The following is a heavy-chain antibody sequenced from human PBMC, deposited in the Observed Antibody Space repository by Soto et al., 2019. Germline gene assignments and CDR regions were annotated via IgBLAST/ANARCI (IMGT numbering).Heavy chain of an antibody. D-gene: IGHD6-19*01. CDR3: ARVSRGQWLADFDY. V-gene: IGHV3-21*01. Sequence: GGSLRLSCVASRFIFSTYTMNWVRQAPGKGLEWVSSISSSHIYYADSVKGRFTISRDNAKNSLYLQMNSLRAEETAVYYCARVSRGQWLADFDYWGKGTLVTLSS. CDR1: RFIFSTYT. CDR2: ISSSHI. J-gene: IGHJ4*02.